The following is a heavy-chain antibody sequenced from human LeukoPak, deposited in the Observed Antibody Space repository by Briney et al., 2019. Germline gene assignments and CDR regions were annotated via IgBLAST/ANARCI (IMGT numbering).Heavy chain of an antibody. CDR1: GGSISSGGYS. D-gene: IGHD1-26*01. Sequence: SQTLSLTCAVSGGSISSGGYSWSWIRQPAGKGLEWIGRIYTSGSTNYNPSLKSRVTMSVDTSKNQFSLKLSSVTAADTAVYYCARARSYGAEAFDIWGQGTMVTVSS. V-gene: IGHV4-61*02. J-gene: IGHJ3*02. CDR2: IYTSGST. CDR3: ARARSYGAEAFDI.